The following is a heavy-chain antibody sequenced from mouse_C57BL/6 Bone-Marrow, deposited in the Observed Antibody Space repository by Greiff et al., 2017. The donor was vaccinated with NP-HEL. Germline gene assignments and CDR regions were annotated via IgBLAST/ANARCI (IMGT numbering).Heavy chain of an antibody. D-gene: IGHD2-5*01. CDR3: ARREAYYSNYAWFAY. Sequence: QVQLQQPGAELVRPGSSVKLSCKASGYTFTSYWMHWVKQRPIQGLEWIGNIDPSDSETHYNQKFKDKATLTVDKSSSTAYMQLSSLTSEDSAVYYCARREAYYSNYAWFAYWGQGTLVTVSA. J-gene: IGHJ3*01. CDR2: IDPSDSET. V-gene: IGHV1-52*01. CDR1: GYTFTSYW.